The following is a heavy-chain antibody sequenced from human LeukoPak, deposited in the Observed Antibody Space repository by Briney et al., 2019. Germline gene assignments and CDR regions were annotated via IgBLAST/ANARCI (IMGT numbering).Heavy chain of an antibody. CDR2: ILDSGYST. CDR3: AKLGGHPLHNYYVGV. CDR1: GFTFSSYA. V-gene: IGHV3-23*01. D-gene: IGHD3-16*01. J-gene: IGHJ6*03. Sequence: GGSLRLSCAASGFTFSSYAMSWVPRAPGKGLEWFSVILDSGYSTYYANSVKGRFTISRDNTNNTLYLQMNSLRAEDTAVYYCAKLGGHPLHNYYVGVWGKGTTVAVSS.